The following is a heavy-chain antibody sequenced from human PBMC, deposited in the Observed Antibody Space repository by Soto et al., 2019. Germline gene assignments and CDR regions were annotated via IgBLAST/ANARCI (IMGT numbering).Heavy chain of an antibody. Sequence: GGSLRLSCAASGFTFSTYWMTWVRQAPGKGLEWVANIRRDGSEKNYADSVKGRFTISRDNAKSSLYLQMSSLRADDTAVYYCAKDESPVYHSGSKVHYYDAFDIWGQGTMVTVSS. D-gene: IGHD3-22*01. V-gene: IGHV3-7*03. CDR1: GFTFSTYW. J-gene: IGHJ3*02. CDR3: AKDESPVYHSGSKVHYYDAFDI. CDR2: IRRDGSEK.